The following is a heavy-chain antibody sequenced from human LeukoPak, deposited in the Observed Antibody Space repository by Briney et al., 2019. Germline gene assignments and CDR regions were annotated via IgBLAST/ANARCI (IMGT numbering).Heavy chain of an antibody. CDR2: IYYSGST. CDR3: ARELVVVVPAAIRHNWFDP. CDR1: GGSISSYY. V-gene: IGHV4-59*01. D-gene: IGHD2-2*02. J-gene: IGHJ5*02. Sequence: SETLSLTCTVSGGSISSYYWSWIRQPPGKGLEWIGYIYYSGSTNYNPSLKSRVTISVDTSKNQFSLKLGSVTAADTAVYYCARELVVVVPAAIRHNWFDPWGQGTLVTVSS.